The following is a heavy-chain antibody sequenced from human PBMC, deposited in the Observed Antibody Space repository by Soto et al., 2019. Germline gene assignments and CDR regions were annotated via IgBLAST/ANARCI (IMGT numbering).Heavy chain of an antibody. CDR3: AGPGGIAARLDYYYYMDV. CDR2: INAGNGNT. CDR1: GYTFTSYA. Sequence: ASVKVSCKASGYTFTSYAMHWVRQAPGQRLEWMGWINAGNGNTKYSQKFQGRVTITRDTSASTAYMELSSLRSEDTAVYYCAGPGGIAARLDYYYYMDVWGKGTTVTVSS. J-gene: IGHJ6*03. D-gene: IGHD6-6*01. V-gene: IGHV1-3*01.